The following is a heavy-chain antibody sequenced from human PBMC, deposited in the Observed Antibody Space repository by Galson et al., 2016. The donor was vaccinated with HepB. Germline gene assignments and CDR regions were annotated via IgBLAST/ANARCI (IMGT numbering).Heavy chain of an antibody. V-gene: IGHV3-21*01. CDR2: ISSNSNYI. D-gene: IGHD2-2*01. CDR3: TRADVVVVPAPMDY. Sequence: SLRLSCAASGFSFSDYTMNWVRQAPGKGLEWVSSISSNSNYIYYADSVKGRFTISRDNAKNSLYLQMNSLRAEDTAGYYCTRADVVVVPAPMDYWGQGTLVTVSS. CDR1: GFSFSDYT. J-gene: IGHJ4*02.